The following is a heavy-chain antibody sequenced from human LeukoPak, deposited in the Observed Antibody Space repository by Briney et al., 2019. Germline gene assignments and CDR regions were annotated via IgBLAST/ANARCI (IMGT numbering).Heavy chain of an antibody. CDR2: IYHSGST. J-gene: IGHJ4*02. V-gene: IGHV4-38-2*01. D-gene: IGHD5-24*01. CDR1: GYSISSGYY. CDR3: ARSPERWLQLLIDY. Sequence: PSETLSFTCAVSGYSISSGYYWGWIRQPPGKGLEWIGSIYHSGSTCYNPSLKSRVTISVDTSKNQFSLKLSSVTAADTAVYYCARSPERWLQLLIDYWGQGTLVTVSS.